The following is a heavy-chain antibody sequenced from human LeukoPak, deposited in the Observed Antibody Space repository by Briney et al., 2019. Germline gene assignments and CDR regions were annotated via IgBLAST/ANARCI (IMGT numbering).Heavy chain of an antibody. Sequence: GGSLRLSCAASGFTFSSYGMHWVRQAPGKGLEWVAFIRYDGTNKYYADSVKGRFTISRDNSKNTVCLQMHSLRAEDTAVYYCAKDLWPMEYSSSSPFDYWGQGTLVTVSS. J-gene: IGHJ4*02. CDR3: AKDLWPMEYSSSSPFDY. CDR2: IRYDGTNK. CDR1: GFTFSSYG. D-gene: IGHD6-6*01. V-gene: IGHV3-30*02.